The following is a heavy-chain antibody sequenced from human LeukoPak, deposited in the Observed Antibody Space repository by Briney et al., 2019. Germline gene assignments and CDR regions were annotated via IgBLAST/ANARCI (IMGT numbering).Heavy chain of an antibody. D-gene: IGHD3/OR15-3a*01. V-gene: IGHV3-74*01. Sequence: GGSLRRSCAASGFTFNNFWMHWVRQAPGQGLVWVSRINNKGTETVYADSVKGRFTISRDNAKNTLYLQMNSLRAEDTAIYYCVRGSFGPDIWGQGTMVTVSS. CDR3: VRGSFGPDI. CDR2: INNKGTET. CDR1: GFTFNNFW. J-gene: IGHJ3*02.